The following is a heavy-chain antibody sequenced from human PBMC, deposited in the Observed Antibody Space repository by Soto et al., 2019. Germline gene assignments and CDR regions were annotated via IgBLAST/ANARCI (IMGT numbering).Heavy chain of an antibody. Sequence: EVQLVESGGGLVQPGGSLRLSCAASGFTFSSYWMSWVRQAPGKGLEWVANIKQDGSEKYYVDSVKGRFTISRDNAKNSLYLQMNSLRAEDTAVYYCARESVVVPAAMRLWADYWGQGTLVTVSS. J-gene: IGHJ4*02. CDR3: ARESVVVPAAMRLWADY. D-gene: IGHD2-2*01. CDR2: IKQDGSEK. CDR1: GFTFSSYW. V-gene: IGHV3-7*01.